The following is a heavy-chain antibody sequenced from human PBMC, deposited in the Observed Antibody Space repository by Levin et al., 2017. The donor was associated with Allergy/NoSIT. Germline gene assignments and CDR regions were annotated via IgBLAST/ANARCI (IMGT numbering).Heavy chain of an antibody. CDR1: GYSFTNYW. Sequence: GESLKISCKGSGYSFTNYWIGWVRQMPGKGLEWMGIIYPGDSDTRYSPSFQGQVTISADKSINTAYLQWSSLKASDTAMYYCARYYYDNSGNYYYYFDYWGQGTLVTVSS. CDR3: ARYYYDNSGNYYYYFDY. J-gene: IGHJ4*02. V-gene: IGHV5-51*01. CDR2: IYPGDSDT. D-gene: IGHD3-22*01.